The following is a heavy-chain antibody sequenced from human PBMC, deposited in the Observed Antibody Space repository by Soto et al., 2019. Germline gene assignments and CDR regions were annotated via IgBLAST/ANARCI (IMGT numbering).Heavy chain of an antibody. D-gene: IGHD5-18*01. CDR2: IIPMFGTP. J-gene: IGHJ6*02. CDR1: GGTFSIYG. Sequence: QVQLVQSGAEVKKPGSSVKVSCTASGGTFSIYGISWVRQAPGQGLEWMGGIIPMFGTPKYAQKFRGRVTSPADESTSTAHMDLSSLRSEDTAVYYCARGTSMVTTSQDDVYSGMDVWGQGTTVTFSS. V-gene: IGHV1-69*01. CDR3: ARGTSMVTTSQDDVYSGMDV.